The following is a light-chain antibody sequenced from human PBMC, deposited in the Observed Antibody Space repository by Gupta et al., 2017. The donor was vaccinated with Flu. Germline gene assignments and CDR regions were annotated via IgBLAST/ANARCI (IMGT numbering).Light chain of an antibody. V-gene: IGLV1-47*01. J-gene: IGLJ3*02. Sequence: AISCSGSTSSLGCNHVYWYLQVPVTPPNLLIYMNDQRPSVVPARFSGSKSGTSASLSISGLRAEDEADYYCATWDAILEAWVFGGGTNLTVL. CDR1: TSSLGCNH. CDR3: ATWDAILEAWV. CDR2: MND.